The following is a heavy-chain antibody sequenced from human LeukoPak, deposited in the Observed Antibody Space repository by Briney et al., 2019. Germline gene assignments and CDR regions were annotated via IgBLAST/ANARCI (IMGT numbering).Heavy chain of an antibody. V-gene: IGHV3-11*01. D-gene: IGHD2-2*01. CDR2: ISPSGSSI. J-gene: IGHJ4*02. Sequence: GGSLRLSCAVSGLTFSDYYMSWTRQAPGKGPELVSYISPSGSSIFYVDSVKGRFTISRDNAKNSLYLQMNSLRAEDTAVYYCARDLAVVPAAMPFDYWGQGTLVTVSS. CDR1: GLTFSDYY. CDR3: ARDLAVVPAAMPFDY.